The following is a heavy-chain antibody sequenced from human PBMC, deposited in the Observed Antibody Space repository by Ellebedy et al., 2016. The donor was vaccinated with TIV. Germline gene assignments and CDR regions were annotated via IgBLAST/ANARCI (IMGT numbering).Heavy chain of an antibody. J-gene: IGHJ5*02. CDR1: GYAFSTYA. CDR3: ARSPLIRGGLGWFDP. D-gene: IGHD3-10*01. Sequence: ASVKVSCXASGYAFSTYAIHWVRQAPGQSLEWMGWINVGNGNTDYSPKFQGRVTIIRDKTANTAYMQLSNLRSEDTAVYYCARSPLIRGGLGWFDPWGQGTLVTVSS. CDR2: INVGNGNT. V-gene: IGHV1-3*01.